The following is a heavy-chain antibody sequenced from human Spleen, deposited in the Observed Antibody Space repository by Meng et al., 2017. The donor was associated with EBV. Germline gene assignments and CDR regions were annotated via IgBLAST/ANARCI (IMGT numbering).Heavy chain of an antibody. CDR1: GYTFSQYS. CDR2: LNEDGATT. J-gene: IGHJ5*01. D-gene: IGHD2-8*02. CDR3: SRDLVGSDDS. Sequence: EVQVEDTGGAVVQPGGSLRLSCVGSGYTFSQYSMHWVRQAPGMGLGWVSRLNEDGATTTYADSVRGRFTISRDNAKNTLYLQMNSLRAEDTAVYYCSRDLVGSDDSWGQGTLVTVSS. V-gene: IGHV3-74*01.